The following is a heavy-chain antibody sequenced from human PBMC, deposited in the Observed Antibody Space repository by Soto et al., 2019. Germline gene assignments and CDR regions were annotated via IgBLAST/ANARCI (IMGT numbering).Heavy chain of an antibody. Sequence: EVQLVESGGGLVQPGGSLRLSCAASGFSFSDHYMDWVRQAPGKGLEWVGRSRNKARTYSTEYAASVKGRFTISRDDSKNSLYLQMNSLKIADTAVYYCTRGGTSIYGLDVWGQGTTVAVSS. CDR3: TRGGTSIYGLDV. V-gene: IGHV3-72*01. D-gene: IGHD1-1*01. CDR2: SRNKARTYST. J-gene: IGHJ6*02. CDR1: GFSFSDHY.